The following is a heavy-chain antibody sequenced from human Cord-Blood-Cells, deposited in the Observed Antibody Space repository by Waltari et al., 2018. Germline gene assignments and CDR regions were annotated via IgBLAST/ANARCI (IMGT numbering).Heavy chain of an antibody. CDR3: ARHQTGDRWYFDL. CDR2: IYPGDSDT. Sequence: EVQLVQSGAEVKKPGASLQISCKGSGYSFSSYWISWVRLMPGKGLAWIEIIYPGDSDTRYSPSFQGQVTISADKSISPAYLQWSSLKASDTAMYYCARHQTGDRWYFDLWGRGTLVTVSS. D-gene: IGHD7-27*01. CDR1: GYSFSSYW. J-gene: IGHJ2*01. V-gene: IGHV5-51*01.